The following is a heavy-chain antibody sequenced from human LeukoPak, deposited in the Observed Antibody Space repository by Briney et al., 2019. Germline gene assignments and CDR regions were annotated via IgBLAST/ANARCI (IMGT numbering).Heavy chain of an antibody. J-gene: IGHJ3*02. CDR3: AKSRTPGPKWDAFDI. Sequence: PGGSLRLSCAASGFTFDDYAMHWVRQAPGKGLELVSGISWNSGSIGYADSVKGRFTISRDNAKNSLYLQMNSLRAEDMALYYCAKSRTPGPKWDAFDIWGQGTMVTVSS. D-gene: IGHD1-14*01. CDR1: GFTFDDYA. CDR2: ISWNSGSI. V-gene: IGHV3-9*03.